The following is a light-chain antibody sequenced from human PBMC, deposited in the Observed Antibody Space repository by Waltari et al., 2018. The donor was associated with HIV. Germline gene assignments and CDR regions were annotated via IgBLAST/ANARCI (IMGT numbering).Light chain of an antibody. CDR2: DVS. Sequence: QSALTQPASVSGSPGQAITISCTATSSDVGGYNYVSWYQQHPGKAPKLLLYDVSNRPSGFSYRFSGSKSGITASLTISGLQAEDEGDYSCSSYTTSNTWVFGGGTKVTVL. CDR3: SSYTTSNTWV. V-gene: IGLV2-14*01. CDR1: SSDVGGYNY. J-gene: IGLJ2*01.